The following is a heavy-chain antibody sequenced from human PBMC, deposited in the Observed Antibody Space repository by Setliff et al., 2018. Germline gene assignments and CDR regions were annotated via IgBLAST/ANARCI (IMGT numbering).Heavy chain of an antibody. V-gene: IGHV4-61*09. CDR1: GDSISSRTYY. Sequence: KPSETLSLTCNVSGDSISSRTYYWSWIRQPAGKGLEWIGHIYTSWSTNYNPSLKSRVTMSVDTTKNQFSLKLTSVTAADTAVYYCARVSGFLYVDVWGKGTTVTVSS. CDR2: IYTSWST. J-gene: IGHJ6*03. D-gene: IGHD3-3*01. CDR3: ARVSGFLYVDV.